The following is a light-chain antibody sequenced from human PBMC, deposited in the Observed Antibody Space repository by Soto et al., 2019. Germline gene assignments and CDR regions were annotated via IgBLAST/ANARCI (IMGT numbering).Light chain of an antibody. CDR2: AAS. CDR3: QQYTSALTCT. CDR1: QSISNN. Sequence: DIQMTQSPSSLSASVGDRVTITCRASQSISNNLARYQQKPGKVAKLLIYAASNMHSGVPSRFSGSGSGTDFTLTISSLQPEDFAAYYCQQYTSALTCTFGRGTKVEIK. V-gene: IGKV1-27*01. J-gene: IGKJ1*01.